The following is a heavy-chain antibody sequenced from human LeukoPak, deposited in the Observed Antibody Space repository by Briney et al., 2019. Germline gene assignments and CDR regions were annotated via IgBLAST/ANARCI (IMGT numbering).Heavy chain of an antibody. D-gene: IGHD3-10*01. CDR3: VRDGKMELNF. Sequence: GGSLRLSCAASGFTFSTSWMHWVRQAPGKGLMWVSRINIDGSSTKYADSVKGRFTISRDNAKNTLYLQMKSLRAEDTALYYSVRDGKMELNFWGQGTPVTVSS. V-gene: IGHV3-74*03. CDR1: GFTFSTSW. CDR2: INIDGSST. J-gene: IGHJ4*01.